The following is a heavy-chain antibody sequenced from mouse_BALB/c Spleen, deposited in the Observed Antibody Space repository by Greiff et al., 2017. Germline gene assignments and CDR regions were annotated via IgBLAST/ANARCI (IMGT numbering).Heavy chain of an antibody. CDR1: GYTFTSYW. V-gene: IGHV1-69*02. CDR3: ARGTTVVEAMDY. D-gene: IGHD1-1*01. J-gene: IGHJ4*01. Sequence: QVQLQQPGAELVKPGASVKLSCKASGYTFTSYWMHWVKQRPGQGLEWIGEIDPSDSYTNYNQKFKGKATLTVDKSSSTASMQLSSLTSEDSAVYYCARGTTVVEAMDYWGQGTSVTVSS. CDR2: IDPSDSYT.